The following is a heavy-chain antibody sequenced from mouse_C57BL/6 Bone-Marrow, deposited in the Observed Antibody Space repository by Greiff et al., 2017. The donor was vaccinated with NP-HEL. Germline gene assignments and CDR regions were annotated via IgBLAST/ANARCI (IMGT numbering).Heavy chain of an antibody. CDR2: IDPSDSYT. V-gene: IGHV1-69*01. CDR1: GYTFTSYW. J-gene: IGHJ4*01. Sequence: QVQLQQPGAELVMPGASVKLSCKASGYTFTSYWMHWVKQRPGQGLEWIGEIDPSDSYTNYNQKFKGKSTLTVDKSSSTAYMQLSSLTSEDSAVYYCARNGSSPYYYAMDYWGQGTSVTVSS. D-gene: IGHD1-1*01. CDR3: ARNGSSPYYYAMDY.